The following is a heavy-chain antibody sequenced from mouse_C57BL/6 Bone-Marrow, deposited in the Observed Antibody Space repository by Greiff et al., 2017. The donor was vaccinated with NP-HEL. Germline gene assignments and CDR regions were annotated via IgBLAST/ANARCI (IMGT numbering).Heavy chain of an antibody. J-gene: IGHJ4*01. V-gene: IGHV5-16*01. CDR2: INYDGSST. Sequence: EVMLVESEGGLVQPGSSMKLSCTTSGFTFSDYYMAWVRQVPEKGLDWVANINYDGSSTYYLDSLKSRFIISRDNAKNILYLEMSSLKSEDTATYYCAREWGLRRRTYAMDYWGQGTSVTVSS. D-gene: IGHD2-4*01. CDR3: AREWGLRRRTYAMDY. CDR1: GFTFSDYY.